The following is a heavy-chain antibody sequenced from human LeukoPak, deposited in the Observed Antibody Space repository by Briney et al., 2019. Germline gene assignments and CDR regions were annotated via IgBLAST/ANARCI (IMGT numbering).Heavy chain of an antibody. CDR2: FDPEDGET. Sequence: GASVKVSCKVSGYTLTELSMYRVRQAPGKGLEWMGGFDPEDGETIYAQKFQGRVTMTEDTSTDTAYMELSSLRSEDTAVYYCATDQDSCGYYELDYRGQGTLVTVSS. V-gene: IGHV1-24*01. D-gene: IGHD3-22*01. J-gene: IGHJ4*02. CDR1: GYTLTELS. CDR3: ATDQDSCGYYELDY.